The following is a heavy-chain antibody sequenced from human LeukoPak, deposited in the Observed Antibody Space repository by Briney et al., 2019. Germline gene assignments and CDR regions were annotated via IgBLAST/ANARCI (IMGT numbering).Heavy chain of an antibody. J-gene: IGHJ4*02. V-gene: IGHV3-30*18. D-gene: IGHD4-11*01. CDR3: AKRGGVTTQHYYFDY. Sequence: LAGGSLRLSCAASGFTFSSYGMHWVRQAPGKGLEWVAVISYDGSNKYYADSVKGRFTISRDNSKNTLYLQMNSLRAEDTAVYYCAKRGGVTTQHYYFDYWGQGTLVTVSS. CDR1: GFTFSSYG. CDR2: ISYDGSNK.